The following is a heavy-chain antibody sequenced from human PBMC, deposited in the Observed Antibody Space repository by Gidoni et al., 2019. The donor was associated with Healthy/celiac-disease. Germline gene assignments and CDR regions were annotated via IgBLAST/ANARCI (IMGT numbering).Heavy chain of an antibody. J-gene: IGHJ4*02. CDR2: IKQDGSEK. Sequence: EVQLVESGGGLVQPGGSLRLSCAASGFTFSSYWMSWVRQAPGTGLEWVANIKQDGSEKYYVDSVKGRFTISRDNAKNSLYLQMNSLRAEDTAVYYCARIGVGITMVRELEFDYWGQGTLVTVSS. D-gene: IGHD3-10*01. V-gene: IGHV3-7*01. CDR1: GFTFSSYW. CDR3: ARIGVGITMVRELEFDY.